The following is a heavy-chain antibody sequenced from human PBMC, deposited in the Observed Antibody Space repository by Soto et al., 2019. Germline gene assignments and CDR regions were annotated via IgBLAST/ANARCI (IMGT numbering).Heavy chain of an antibody. CDR1: GGSFSDYY. Sequence: QVQLQQWGAGLLKPSETLSLTCAVYGGSFSDYYWSWIRQPPGKGLEWIGEINHRGSTNYNPSLKSRVNISVDLSNNQFSLRLTSVTAADTAVYYCARVSEAFPLRSWFDYWGQGTLVTVSS. V-gene: IGHV4-34*01. D-gene: IGHD3-3*01. CDR3: ARVSEAFPLRSWFDY. CDR2: INHRGST. J-gene: IGHJ4*02.